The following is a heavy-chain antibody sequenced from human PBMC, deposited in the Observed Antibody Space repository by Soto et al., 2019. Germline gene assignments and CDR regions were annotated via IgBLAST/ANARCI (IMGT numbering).Heavy chain of an antibody. CDR3: ASPPYGDYGVSYYYYGMDV. CDR2: IIPIFGTA. D-gene: IGHD4-17*01. CDR1: GGTFSSYA. V-gene: IGHV1-69*12. J-gene: IGHJ6*02. Sequence: QVQLVQSGAEVKKPGSSVKVSCKASGGTFSSYAISWVRQAPGQGLEWMGGIIPIFGTADYAQKFQGRVTITADDSTNTAYMELSSLRSEDTAVYYCASPPYGDYGVSYYYYGMDVWGQGTTVTVSS.